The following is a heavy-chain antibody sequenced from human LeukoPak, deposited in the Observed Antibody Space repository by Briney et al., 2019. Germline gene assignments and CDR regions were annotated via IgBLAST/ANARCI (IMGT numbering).Heavy chain of an antibody. CDR3: AREYSSGWYDWFDP. V-gene: IGHV4-39*07. Sequence: SETLSLTCTVSGGSISSSSYYWGWIRQPPGKGLEWIGSIYYSGSTYYNPSLKSRVTISVDTSKNQFSLKLSSVTAADTAVYYCAREYSSGWYDWFDPWGQGTLVTVSS. J-gene: IGHJ5*02. CDR2: IYYSGST. D-gene: IGHD6-19*01. CDR1: GGSISSSSYY.